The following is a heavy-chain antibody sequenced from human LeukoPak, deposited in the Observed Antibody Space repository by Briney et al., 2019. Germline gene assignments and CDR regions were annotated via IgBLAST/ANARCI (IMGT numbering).Heavy chain of an antibody. CDR2: IYYSGST. CDR3: AMYYYDSSGYLIFDY. V-gene: IGHV4-61*05. Sequence: SETLSLTCTVSGGSISSSSYYWGWIRQPPGKGLEWIGYIYYSGSTNYNPSLKSRVTISVDTSKNQFSLKLSSVTAADTAVYYCAMYYYDSSGYLIFDYWGQGTLVTVSS. J-gene: IGHJ4*02. CDR1: GGSISSSSYY. D-gene: IGHD3-22*01.